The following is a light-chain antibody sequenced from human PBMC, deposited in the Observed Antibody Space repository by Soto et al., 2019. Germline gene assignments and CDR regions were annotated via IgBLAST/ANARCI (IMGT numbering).Light chain of an antibody. CDR2: AAS. CDR1: QVISSW. Sequence: DIQMTQAPSFVSAFVGDRVTITCRASQVISSWLAWYQQKPGKAPKLLIDAASSLQSGVPSRFSGSESGTDFTLTISSLQPEDSATFYCQQYKVYPYTFGQGSRLDIQ. J-gene: IGKJ2*01. V-gene: IGKV1D-16*01. CDR3: QQYKVYPYT.